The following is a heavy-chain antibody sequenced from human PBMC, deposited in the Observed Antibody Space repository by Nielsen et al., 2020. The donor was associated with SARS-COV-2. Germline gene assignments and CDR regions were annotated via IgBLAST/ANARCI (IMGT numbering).Heavy chain of an antibody. D-gene: IGHD3-16*01. CDR2: ISYDGSVK. CDR3: ARDLGSSPFDI. J-gene: IGHJ3*02. Sequence: GGSLRLSCEASGFTISRYGMHWVRQAPGKGLEWVTFISYDGSVKYYADSVKGRFTISRDNAKNTLFLQMNSLTAEDTAVYYCARDLGSSPFDIWGQGTMVTVSS. V-gene: IGHV3-30*03. CDR1: GFTISRYG.